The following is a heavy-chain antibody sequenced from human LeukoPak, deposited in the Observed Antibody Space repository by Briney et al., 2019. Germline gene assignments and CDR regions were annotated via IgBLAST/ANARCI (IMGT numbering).Heavy chain of an antibody. V-gene: IGHV4-39*01. Sequence: SETLSLTCTVSGGSISSSSYYWGWIRQPPGKGLEWFGSIYSSESTYHTPSLKSRVTISVDTSKNQFSLNLSSVPASDTAVYYCARRGGSGRSFDYWGQGILVTVSS. CDR1: GGSISSSSYY. D-gene: IGHD3-10*01. J-gene: IGHJ4*02. CDR3: ARRGGSGRSFDY. CDR2: IYSSEST.